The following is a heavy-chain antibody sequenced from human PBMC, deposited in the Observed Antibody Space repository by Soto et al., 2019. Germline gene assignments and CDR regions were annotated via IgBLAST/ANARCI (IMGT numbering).Heavy chain of an antibody. D-gene: IGHD2-2*01. J-gene: IGHJ3*02. V-gene: IGHV1-3*01. CDR3: ARSGSCTSTSCYGGFDI. Sequence: QVQLVQSGAEVKKPGASVKVSCKTSGYTFTNYAIHWVRQAPGQRLEWMGWINAGDGNTKYSQKFQGRVTITRDPSASTAYMKLSSLRSEDAAVYYCARSGSCTSTSCYGGFDIWGQGTMVTVSS. CDR1: GYTFTNYA. CDR2: INAGDGNT.